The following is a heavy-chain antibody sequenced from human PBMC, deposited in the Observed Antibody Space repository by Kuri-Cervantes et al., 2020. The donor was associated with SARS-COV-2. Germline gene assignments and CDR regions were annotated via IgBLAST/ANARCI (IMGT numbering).Heavy chain of an antibody. CDR2: INPNSGGT. J-gene: IGHJ4*02. D-gene: IGHD3-10*01. CDR1: GYTFTGYY. CDR3: ARAQVRGVIITFFDY. Sequence: ASAKVFCKASGYTFTGYYMHWVRQAPGQGLEWMGWINPNSGGTNYGQKFQGWVTMTRDTSISTAYMELSRLRSDDTAVYYCARAQVRGVIITFFDYWGQGTLVTVSS. V-gene: IGHV1-2*04.